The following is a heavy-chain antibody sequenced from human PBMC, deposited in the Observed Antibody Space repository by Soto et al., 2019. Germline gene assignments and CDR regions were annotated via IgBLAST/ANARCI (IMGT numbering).Heavy chain of an antibody. D-gene: IGHD2-2*01. CDR1: GFTFNTYW. CDR2: IKPDGSEQ. J-gene: IGHJ4*02. CDR3: AKDRFPASVRFFDY. V-gene: IGHV3-7*01. Sequence: GGSLRLSCVASGFTFNTYWMTWVRQAPGKGLEWVANIKPDGSEQYYVDSVKGRFAISRDNAKNSLYLQMNSLRAEDMAVYYCAKDRFPASVRFFDYWGQGNPVTVSS.